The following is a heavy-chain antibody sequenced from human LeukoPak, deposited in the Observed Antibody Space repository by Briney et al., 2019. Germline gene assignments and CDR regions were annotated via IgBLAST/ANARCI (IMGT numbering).Heavy chain of an antibody. D-gene: IGHD6-19*01. Sequence: GGSLRLSCAASGFTFSDYYMSWIRQAPGKGLEWVSYISSSGSTIYYANSVKGRFTISRDNAKNSLYLQMNSLRAEDTAVYYCARDLVVYSSGWYATNWFDPWGQGTLVTVSS. CDR3: ARDLVVYSSGWYATNWFDP. CDR2: ISSSGSTI. J-gene: IGHJ5*02. CDR1: GFTFSDYY. V-gene: IGHV3-11*04.